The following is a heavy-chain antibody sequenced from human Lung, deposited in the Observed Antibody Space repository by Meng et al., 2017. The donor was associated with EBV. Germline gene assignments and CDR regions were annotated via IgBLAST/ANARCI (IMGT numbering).Heavy chain of an antibody. CDR3: ARAPGNWNFDS. J-gene: IGHJ4*02. D-gene: IGHD1-20*01. CDR1: SASTSSNND. CDR2: IYHNENT. Sequence: QVHMQESGPGLVKPSGTLSLTCTVSSASTSSNNDWTWVRQSPGKGLEWIGEIYHNENTNYNPSLMSRVTMSLDKSKNHFSLNLRSVTAADTAVYFCARAPGNWNFDSWGQGTLVTVSS. V-gene: IGHV4-4*02.